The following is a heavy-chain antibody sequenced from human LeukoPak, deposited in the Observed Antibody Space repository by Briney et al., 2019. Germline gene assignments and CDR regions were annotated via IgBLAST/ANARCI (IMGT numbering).Heavy chain of an antibody. Sequence: PSETLSLTCAVYGGSFSGYYWSWIRQPPGKGLEWIGEINHSGSTNYNPSLKSRVTISVDTSKNQFSLKLSSVTAADTAVYYCASHGDSSGWYFCHYWGQGTLVTVSS. CDR3: ASHGDSSGWYFCHY. V-gene: IGHV4-34*01. CDR2: INHSGST. D-gene: IGHD6-19*01. J-gene: IGHJ4*02. CDR1: GGSFSGYY.